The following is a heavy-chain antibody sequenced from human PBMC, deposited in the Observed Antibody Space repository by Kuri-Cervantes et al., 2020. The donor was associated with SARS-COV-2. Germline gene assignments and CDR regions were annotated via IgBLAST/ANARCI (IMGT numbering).Heavy chain of an antibody. J-gene: IGHJ6*03. CDR2: MNPNSGNT. D-gene: IGHD5-12*01. Sequence: ASVNVSCKPSGYTFTGYDINWVRQATGQGLEWMGWMNPNSGNTGYAQKFKGRVTITRNTSISTAYMELSSLRSEDTAVYYCARDSGGYSGYETNYYMDVWGKGTTVTVSS. CDR1: GYTFTGYD. CDR3: ARDSGGYSGYETNYYMDV. V-gene: IGHV1-8*03.